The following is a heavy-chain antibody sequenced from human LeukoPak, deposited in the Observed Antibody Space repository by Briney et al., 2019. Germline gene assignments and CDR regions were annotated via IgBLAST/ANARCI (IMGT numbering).Heavy chain of an antibody. CDR3: ATGGLGERWLPGEY. Sequence: AGSLSLSCEASGFTFSDNDLHCAPQAPGQGLEWVSSISSRGNNIYSRESMRGRFTISRDNTKNSLYLQMNSMRPEDTAVYYCATGGLGERWLPGEYWGQGTLRSVSS. CDR1: GFTFSDND. V-gene: IGHV3-21*01. D-gene: IGHD5-24*01. CDR2: ISSRGNNI. J-gene: IGHJ4*02.